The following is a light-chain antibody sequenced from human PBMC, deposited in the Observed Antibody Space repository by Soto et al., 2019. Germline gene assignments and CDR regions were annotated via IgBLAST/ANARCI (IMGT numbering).Light chain of an antibody. V-gene: IGKV3-20*01. CDR1: QNLGTLY. CDR3: QQYAGSPRT. Sequence: EIVLTQSPGTLSLSPGERGTLSCRASQNLGTLYLAWFQQKSGQAPRLLIYSASRRATVIPDRFTGSGSGTDFTRTINRVEPEDFAVYFCQQYAGSPRTFGQGTKVEIK. J-gene: IGKJ1*01. CDR2: SAS.